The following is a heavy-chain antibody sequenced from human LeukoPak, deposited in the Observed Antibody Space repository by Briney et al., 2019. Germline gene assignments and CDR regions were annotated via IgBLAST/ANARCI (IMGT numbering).Heavy chain of an antibody. D-gene: IGHD3-9*01. V-gene: IGHV3-48*04. Sequence: GGSLRLSCAASGFTFSSYSMNWVRQAPGKGLEWVSYISSSGSTIYYADSVKGRFTISRDNAKNSLYLQMNSLRAEDTAAYYCAREPPPNYDILVGDAFDIWGQGTMVTVSS. CDR3: AREPPPNYDILVGDAFDI. CDR2: ISSSGSTI. CDR1: GFTFSSYS. J-gene: IGHJ3*02.